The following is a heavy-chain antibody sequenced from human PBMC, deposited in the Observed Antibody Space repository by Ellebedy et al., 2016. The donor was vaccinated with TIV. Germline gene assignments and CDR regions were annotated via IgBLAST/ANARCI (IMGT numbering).Heavy chain of an antibody. D-gene: IGHD3-22*01. V-gene: IGHV1-18*04. CDR1: GYTFINYG. J-gene: IGHJ4*02. CDR2: ISTDNGNT. CDR3: ARGLDNFDY. Sequence: AASVKVSCKASGYTFINYGISWVRQAPGQGLEWMGWISTDNGNTKDAQKFQGRVTMTTDTPTSTAYMELRSLRSDDTAVYYCARGLDNFDYWGQGTLVTVSS.